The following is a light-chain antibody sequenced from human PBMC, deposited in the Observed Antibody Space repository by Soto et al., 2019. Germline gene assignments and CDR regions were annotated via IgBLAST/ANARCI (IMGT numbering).Light chain of an antibody. V-gene: IGKV1-17*01. J-gene: IGKJ5*01. Sequence: DIQMTQSPSSLAASVGDRVTITCRASQGIGNGLSWFQQKPGKAPKRLIYAASTLQSGVPSRISGSGTGTEFTLTICGLQPEGFATYYCLRHNDYPITFRQGIRLEIK. CDR1: QGIGNG. CDR3: LRHNDYPIT. CDR2: AAS.